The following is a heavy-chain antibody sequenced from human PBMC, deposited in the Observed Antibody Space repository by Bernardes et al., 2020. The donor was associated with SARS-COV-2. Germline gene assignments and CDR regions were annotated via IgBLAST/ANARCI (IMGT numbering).Heavy chain of an antibody. CDR1: GFTFTNHT. CDR2: ISSSSSYI. V-gene: IGHV3-21*06. D-gene: IGHD3-22*01. CDR3: ARDVLTDYDSSGYYLPDGFEI. Sequence: GGSLRLSCAASGFTFTNHTMNWVRQAPGKGLEWVSSISSSSSYIFYADEVKGRFTISRDNAKNSVYLQMNSLGAEDTAVYHCARDVLTDYDSSGYYLPDGFEIWGQGTIVTVSS. J-gene: IGHJ3*02.